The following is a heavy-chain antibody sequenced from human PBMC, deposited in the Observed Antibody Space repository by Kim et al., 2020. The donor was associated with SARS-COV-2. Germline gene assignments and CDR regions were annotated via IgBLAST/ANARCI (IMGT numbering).Heavy chain of an antibody. CDR3: AREPHRYCSGGSCHSGD. V-gene: IGHV3-21*01. D-gene: IGHD2-15*01. Sequence: VKGRFTISRDNAKNSLYLQMNSLRAEDTAVYYCAREPHRYCSGGSCHSGDWGQGTLVTVSS. J-gene: IGHJ4*02.